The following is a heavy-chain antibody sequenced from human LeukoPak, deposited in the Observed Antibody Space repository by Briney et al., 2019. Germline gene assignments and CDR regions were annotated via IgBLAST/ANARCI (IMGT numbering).Heavy chain of an antibody. CDR1: GLTFSSYA. CDR2: ISGSGGST. V-gene: IGHV3-23*01. D-gene: IGHD6-13*01. CDR3: AKDVAAADYYYYGMDV. Sequence: PGGSLRLSCAASGLTFSSYAMSWVRQAPGKGLEWVSAISGSGGSTYYADSVKGRFTISRDNSKNTLYLQMNSLRAEDTAVYYCAKDVAAADYYYYGMDVWGQGTTVTVSS. J-gene: IGHJ6*02.